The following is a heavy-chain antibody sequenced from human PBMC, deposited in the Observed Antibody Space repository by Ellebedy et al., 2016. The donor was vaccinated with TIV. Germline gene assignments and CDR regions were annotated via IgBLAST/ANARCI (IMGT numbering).Heavy chain of an antibody. CDR2: ISAYNGNT. CDR3: ARVGPFYDDTSGYMHY. D-gene: IGHD3-22*01. V-gene: IGHV1-18*04. Sequence: ASVQVSCKASGYTFTSFGVTWVRQAPGQGLEWMGWISAYNGNTNYVQKLQGRVTLTTDTSMNTAYMELRSLRSDETAVHYCARVGPFYDDTSGYMHYWGQGTLVTVSS. J-gene: IGHJ4*02. CDR1: GYTFTSFG.